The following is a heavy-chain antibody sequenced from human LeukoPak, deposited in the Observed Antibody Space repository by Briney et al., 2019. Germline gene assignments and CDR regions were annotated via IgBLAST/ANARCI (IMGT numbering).Heavy chain of an antibody. CDR2: IKQDGSEK. V-gene: IGHV3-7*03. CDR1: GFTFSSYW. D-gene: IGHD1-26*01. CDR3: AKDIAYSPHQGRGCDS. Sequence: GGSLRLSCAASGFTFSSYWMSWVRQAPGKGLEWVANIKQDGSEKYYVDSVKGRFTISRDNAKNSLYLQMNSLGAEDMAFYYCAKDIAYSPHQGRGCDSWGQGTLVTVSS. J-gene: IGHJ4*02.